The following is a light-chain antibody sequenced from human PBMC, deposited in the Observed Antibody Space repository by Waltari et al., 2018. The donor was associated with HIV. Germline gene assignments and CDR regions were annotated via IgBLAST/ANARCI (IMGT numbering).Light chain of an antibody. CDR2: KDI. CDR3: QSADSSVTFV. Sequence: SYELTQPPSVSVSPGQTARITCSGDALPKQYAYWYQQKPGQAPILVIYKDIERPSGIPERFSGSSSGTTVTLTISGVQAEDEADYYCQSADSSVTFVFGSGTKVTVL. CDR1: ALPKQY. V-gene: IGLV3-25*03. J-gene: IGLJ1*01.